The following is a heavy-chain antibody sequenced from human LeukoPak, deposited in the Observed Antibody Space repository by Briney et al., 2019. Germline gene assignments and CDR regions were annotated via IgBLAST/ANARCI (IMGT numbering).Heavy chain of an antibody. CDR2: MNPNSGNT. CDR3: ARSTPIWFGRHRQKYNWFDP. J-gene: IGHJ5*02. V-gene: IGHV1-8*01. CDR1: GYTFTSYD. D-gene: IGHD3-10*01. Sequence: ASVKVSCKASGYTFTSYDINWVRQATGQGLEWMGWMNPNSGNTGYAQKFQGRVTMTRNTSISTAYMELSSLRSEDTAVYYCARSTPIWFGRHRQKYNWFDPWGQGTLVTVSS.